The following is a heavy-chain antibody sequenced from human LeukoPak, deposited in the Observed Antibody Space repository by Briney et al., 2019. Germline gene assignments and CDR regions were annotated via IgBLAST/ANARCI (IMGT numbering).Heavy chain of an antibody. Sequence: GGSLRLSCAASGFIFSTHAMHWVRQAPGKGLEWISYINSNSQTIYYADSVKGRFTISRDNAKNTLYLQMNSLRAEDTAVYYCARVLLTDDAFDIWGQGTMVTVSS. D-gene: IGHD2-21*02. V-gene: IGHV3-48*04. CDR3: ARVLLTDDAFDI. CDR2: INSNSQTI. CDR1: GFIFSTHA. J-gene: IGHJ3*02.